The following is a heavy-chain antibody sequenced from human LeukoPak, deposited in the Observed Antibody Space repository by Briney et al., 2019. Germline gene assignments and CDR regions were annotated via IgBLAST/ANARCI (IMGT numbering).Heavy chain of an antibody. CDR1: GYTFTSYY. CDR2: ISAYNGHT. V-gene: IGHV1-18*01. D-gene: IGHD6-19*01. CDR3: VRDSAVDGSAVGY. J-gene: IGHJ4*02. Sequence: ASVKVSCKASGYTFTSYYINWVRQAPGQGLEWMGWISAYNGHTNYAQKLQDRVTMTTDTSTSTAYMELRSLRDDDTAMYYCVRDSAVDGSAVGYWGQGTLVTVTS.